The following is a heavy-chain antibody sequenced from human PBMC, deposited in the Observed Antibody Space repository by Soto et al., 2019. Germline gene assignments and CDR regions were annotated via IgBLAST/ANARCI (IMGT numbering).Heavy chain of an antibody. J-gene: IGHJ6*02. CDR2: IYYSGST. CDR3: ARIATYYDFWSGYYTGTSYYYGMDV. V-gene: IGHV4-31*03. CDR1: GGSISSGGYY. D-gene: IGHD3-3*01. Sequence: RSLTCTVSGGSISSGGYYWSWIRQHPGKGLEWIGYIYYSGSTYYNPSLKSRVTISVDTSKNQFSLKLSSVTAADTAVYYCARIATYYDFWSGYYTGTSYYYGMDVWGQGTTVTVS.